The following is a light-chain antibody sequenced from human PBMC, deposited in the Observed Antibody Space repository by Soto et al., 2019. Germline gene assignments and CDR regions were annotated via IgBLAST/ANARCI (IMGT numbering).Light chain of an antibody. CDR1: QSVGSDY. V-gene: IGKV3-20*01. J-gene: IGKJ4*01. CDR2: GAS. CDR3: QQHGSS. Sequence: ERVLTQSPGTLSLSPGERATLSCRASQSVGSDYLAWYQQKPGQPPRLLIYGASSRATGVPERFSGSGSGTDFTLTIRSLEPDDVAVYYCQQHGSSFGGGTKVEIK.